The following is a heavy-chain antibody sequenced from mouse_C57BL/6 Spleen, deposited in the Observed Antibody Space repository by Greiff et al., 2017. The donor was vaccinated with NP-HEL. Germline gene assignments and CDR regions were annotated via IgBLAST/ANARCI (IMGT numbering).Heavy chain of an antibody. CDR2: INPSNGGT. V-gene: IGHV1-53*01. J-gene: IGHJ1*03. CDR3: ARSRAYYYGSSYDPYWYFDV. CDR1: GYTFTSYW. D-gene: IGHD1-1*01. Sequence: QVQLQQSGTELVKPGASVKLSCKASGYTFTSYWMHWVKQRPGQGLEWIGNINPSNGGTNYNEKFKSKATLTVDKSSSTAYMQLSSLTSEDSAVYYCARSRAYYYGSSYDPYWYFDVWGTGTTVTVSS.